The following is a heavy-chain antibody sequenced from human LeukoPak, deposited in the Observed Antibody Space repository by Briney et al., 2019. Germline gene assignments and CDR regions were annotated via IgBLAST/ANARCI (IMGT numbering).Heavy chain of an antibody. V-gene: IGHV3-23*01. CDR1: GFTFSSYA. Sequence: GGSLRLSCAASGFTFSSYAMSWVRQAPGKGLEWVSAMSGSGGSTYYADSEKGRFTISRDKSKNTLYLQMNSLRAEDTAVYYCANKPGRYCSGGSCYPTVGYWGQGTLVTVSS. J-gene: IGHJ4*02. D-gene: IGHD2-15*01. CDR3: ANKPGRYCSGGSCYPTVGY. CDR2: MSGSGGST.